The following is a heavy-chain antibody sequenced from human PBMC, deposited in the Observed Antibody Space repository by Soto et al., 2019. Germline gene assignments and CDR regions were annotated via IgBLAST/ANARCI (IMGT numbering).Heavy chain of an antibody. CDR2: IYSGGST. CDR1: GFTVSSND. J-gene: IGHJ4*02. CDR3: ARDPNGYVWALDY. V-gene: IGHV3-53*05. D-gene: IGHD3-16*01. Sequence: PGGSLRLSCAASGFTVSSNDVSWVRQAPGKGLEWVSVIYSGGSTYFADSVKGRFTLSRDTSKNTVYLQMNSLRAEDTAVYYCARDPNGYVWALDYWGQGTLVTVSS.